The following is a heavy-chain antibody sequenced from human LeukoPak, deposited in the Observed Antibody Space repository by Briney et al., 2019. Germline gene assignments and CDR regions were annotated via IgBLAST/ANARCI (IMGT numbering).Heavy chain of an antibody. Sequence: PGGSLRLSCAASGFTFSSYAMSWVRQAPGKGLEWVSAISGSGGSTYYADSVKGRFTISRDNSKNTLYLQMNSLSAEDTAVYYCATQNPITMIVVEYYYYGMDVWGQGTTVTVSS. J-gene: IGHJ6*02. CDR1: GFTFSSYA. CDR3: ATQNPITMIVVEYYYYGMDV. D-gene: IGHD3-22*01. CDR2: ISGSGGST. V-gene: IGHV3-23*01.